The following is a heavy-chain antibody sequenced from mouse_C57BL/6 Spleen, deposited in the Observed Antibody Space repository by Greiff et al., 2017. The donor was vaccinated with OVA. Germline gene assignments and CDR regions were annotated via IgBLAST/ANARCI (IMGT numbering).Heavy chain of an antibody. Sequence: VHLVESGPELVKPGASVKISCKASGYAFSSSWMNWVKQRPGKGLEWIGRIYPGDGDTNYNGKFKGKATLTADKSSSTAYMQLSSLTSEDSAVYFCAREDITTVLDYWGQGTTLTVSS. CDR2: IYPGDGDT. V-gene: IGHV1-82*01. J-gene: IGHJ2*01. CDR1: GYAFSSSW. D-gene: IGHD1-1*01. CDR3: AREDITTVLDY.